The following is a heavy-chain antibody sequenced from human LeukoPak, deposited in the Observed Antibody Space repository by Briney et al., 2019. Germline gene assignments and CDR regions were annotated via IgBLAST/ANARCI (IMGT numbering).Heavy chain of an antibody. V-gene: IGHV3-30*02. CDR2: IRYDGSNK. CDR3: ARGLNSMIDC. CDR1: GFTFSNYG. Sequence: PGGSLRLSCAASGFTFSNYGMYWVRQAPGKGLEWVAFIRYDGSNKYHADSVKGRFTISRDSSKNTLHLLMNSLRPEDTAVYYCARGLNSMIDCWGQGTLVTVSS. D-gene: IGHD2/OR15-2a*01. J-gene: IGHJ4*02.